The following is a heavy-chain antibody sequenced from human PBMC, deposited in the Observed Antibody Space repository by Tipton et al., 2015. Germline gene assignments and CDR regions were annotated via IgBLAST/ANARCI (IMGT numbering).Heavy chain of an antibody. CDR2: IKEDGSDK. CDR1: GFTFSSYW. Sequence: SLRLSCAASGFTFSSYWMSWVRQAPGKGPEWVANIKEDGSDKYYVDSVKGRFTISRDNAKKSLYLQMNSLRAEDTAVFYCARDPRGVSYYSDTYGPRIGGQGTLVTVSS. D-gene: IGHD3-22*01. CDR3: ARDPRGVSYYSDTYGPRI. J-gene: IGHJ4*02. V-gene: IGHV3-7*01.